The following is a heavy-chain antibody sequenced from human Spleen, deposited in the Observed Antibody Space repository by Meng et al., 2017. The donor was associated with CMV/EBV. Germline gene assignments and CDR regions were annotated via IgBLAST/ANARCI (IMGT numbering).Heavy chain of an antibody. D-gene: IGHD3-3*01. J-gene: IGHJ6*02. CDR2: IHPHRGDT. V-gene: IGHV1-2*02. Sequence: ASVKVSCKASGYTFTAHYFHWVRQAPGQGLEWMGWIHPHRGDTNYAQQFQGRVTLTRDTSINTGYMELTRLTSDDTAVYYCARGAGVVIELGRVYYGMDVWGQGTTVTVSS. CDR3: ARGAGVVIELGRVYYGMDV. CDR1: GYTFTAHY.